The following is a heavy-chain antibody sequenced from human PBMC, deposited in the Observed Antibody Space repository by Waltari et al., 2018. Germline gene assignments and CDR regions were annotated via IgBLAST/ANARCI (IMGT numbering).Heavy chain of an antibody. V-gene: IGHV4-38-2*02. Sequence: QVQLQESGPGLVKPSETLSLTCAVSGYSISSGSYWGWIRQPPGKGLEWIGSIYHSGSTYYNPPLKSRVTISVDTSKNQFSLKLSSVTAADTAVYYCARDDRYCSGGSCYRWFDPWGQGTLVTVSS. J-gene: IGHJ5*02. CDR3: ARDDRYCSGGSCYRWFDP. D-gene: IGHD2-15*01. CDR2: IYHSGST. CDR1: GYSISSGSY.